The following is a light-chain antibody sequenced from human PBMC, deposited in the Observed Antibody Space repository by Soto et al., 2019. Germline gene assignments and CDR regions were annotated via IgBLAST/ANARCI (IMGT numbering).Light chain of an antibody. CDR1: QSLLHSNGYNY. CDR2: LGS. CDR3: MQALRPPLT. J-gene: IGKJ4*01. Sequence: DIVMTQSPLSLPVTPGEPASISCRSSQSLLHSNGYNYLDWYLQKPGQSPQLLIYLGSNRASGVPDRFSGSGLGRDFTLKISRVEAEDVGVYYCMQALRPPLTFGGGTKVEIK. V-gene: IGKV2-28*01.